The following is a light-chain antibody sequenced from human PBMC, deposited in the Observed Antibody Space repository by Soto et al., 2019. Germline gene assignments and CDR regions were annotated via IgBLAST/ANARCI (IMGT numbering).Light chain of an antibody. J-gene: IGKJ4*01. Sequence: EIVLTQSPATLSLSPGERATLSCRASQSVSSYLAWYQQKPGQAPRLLIYDAPNRATGMPARFSGSGSGTDFTLTITSLEPEDFAVYYCQQRSNWPSTFGGGTKVEIK. CDR3: QQRSNWPST. CDR1: QSVSSY. CDR2: DAP. V-gene: IGKV3-11*01.